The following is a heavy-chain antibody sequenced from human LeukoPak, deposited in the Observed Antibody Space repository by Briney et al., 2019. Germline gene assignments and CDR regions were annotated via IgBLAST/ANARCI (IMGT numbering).Heavy chain of an antibody. D-gene: IGHD3-3*01. Sequence: ASVKVSCKVSGYTFIENYIHWVRQAPGQGLEWMGLINPHTGAANYSQKFQGRVTMTRDTFISTAYMHLTRLKFDDTAVYYCARGKSGYSPWGQGTPVTVSS. CDR3: ARGKSGYSP. CDR2: INPHTGAA. CDR1: GYTFIENY. V-gene: IGHV1-2*02. J-gene: IGHJ4*02.